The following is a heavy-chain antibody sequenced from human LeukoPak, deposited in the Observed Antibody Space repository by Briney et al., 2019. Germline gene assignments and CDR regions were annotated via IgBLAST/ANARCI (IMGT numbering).Heavy chain of an antibody. V-gene: IGHV4-39*07. Sequence: SETLSLTCTVSGGSISSSSYYWGWIRQPPGKGLEWIGSIYYSGSTYYNPSLKSRVTISVDTSKNQFSLKLSSVTAADTAVYYCARGRSGSYRNYYYYYYYMDVWGKGTTVTVSS. D-gene: IGHD1-26*01. J-gene: IGHJ6*03. CDR1: GGSISSSSYY. CDR3: ARGRSGSYRNYYYYYYYMDV. CDR2: IYYSGST.